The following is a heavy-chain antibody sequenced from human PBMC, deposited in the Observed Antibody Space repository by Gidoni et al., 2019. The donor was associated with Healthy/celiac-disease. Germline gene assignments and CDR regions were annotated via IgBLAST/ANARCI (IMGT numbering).Heavy chain of an antibody. D-gene: IGHD7-27*01. V-gene: IGHV3-66*01. J-gene: IGHJ4*02. CDR1: GFPVSSNY. CDR3: ARDPRNWGYYFDY. CDR2: IYSGGST. Sequence: EVQLVESGGGLVQPGGSLRLSCAASGFPVSSNYMSWVRQAPGKGLEWVSVIYSGGSTYYADSVKGRFTISRDNSKNTLYLQMNSLRAEDTAVYYCARDPRNWGYYFDYWGQGTLVTVSS.